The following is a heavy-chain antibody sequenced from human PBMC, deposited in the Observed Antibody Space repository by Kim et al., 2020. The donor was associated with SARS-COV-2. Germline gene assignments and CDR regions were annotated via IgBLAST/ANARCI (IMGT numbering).Heavy chain of an antibody. D-gene: IGHD2-15*01. CDR2: IYPGDSDT. V-gene: IGHV5-51*01. J-gene: IGHJ3*02. CDR1: GYSFTSYW. CDR3: ARQLMYCSGGSCYRLCAFDI. Sequence: ASLKISCKGSGYSFTSYWIVFFRPLHGKFLEWMGIIYPGDSDTRYSPSFQGQVTISADKSISTAYLQWSSLKASDTAMYYCARQLMYCSGGSCYRLCAFDIWGQGTMVTVSS.